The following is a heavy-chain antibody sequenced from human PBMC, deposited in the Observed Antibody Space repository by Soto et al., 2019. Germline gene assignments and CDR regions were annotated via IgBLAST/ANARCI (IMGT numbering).Heavy chain of an antibody. V-gene: IGHV4-34*01. Sequence: QVQLQQWGAGLLKPSETLSLTCAVYGGSFSGYYWTWIRQPPGTGLEWVGESNHSGSTNYNPSLTIRVTISVATSKNHFSLNLTSVTAADTAVYSSARDKISGLFDYWGQGTLVTVSS. CDR1: GGSFSGYY. CDR3: ARDKISGLFDY. CDR2: SNHSGST. J-gene: IGHJ4*02.